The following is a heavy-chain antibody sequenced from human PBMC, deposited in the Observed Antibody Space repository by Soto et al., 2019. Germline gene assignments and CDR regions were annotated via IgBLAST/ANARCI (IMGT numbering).Heavy chain of an antibody. CDR3: ARDLTPWGSSGWYGGYYFDY. CDR1: GFTFSSYA. Sequence: GGSLRLSCAASGFTFSSYAMHWVRQAPGKGLEWVAVISYDGSNKYYADSVKGRFTISRDNSKNTLYLQMNSLRAEDTAVYYCARDLTPWGSSGWYGGYYFDYWGQGTLVTVSS. J-gene: IGHJ4*02. D-gene: IGHD6-19*01. V-gene: IGHV3-30-3*01. CDR2: ISYDGSNK.